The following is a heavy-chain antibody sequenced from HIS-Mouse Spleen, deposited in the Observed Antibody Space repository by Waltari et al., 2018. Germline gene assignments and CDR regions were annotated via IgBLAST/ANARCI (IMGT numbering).Heavy chain of an antibody. CDR2: IYHSGST. CDR1: GYSISSGYY. Sequence: QVQLQESGPGLVKPSETLSLTCTVPGYSISSGYYCVWIRQPPGKGLEWIGSIYHSGSTYYNPSLKSRVTISVDTSKNQFSLKLSSVTAADTAVYYCARALEYSSSWYYYYYGMDVWGQGTTVTVSS. D-gene: IGHD6-13*01. CDR3: ARALEYSSSWYYYYYGMDV. J-gene: IGHJ6*02. V-gene: IGHV4-38-2*02.